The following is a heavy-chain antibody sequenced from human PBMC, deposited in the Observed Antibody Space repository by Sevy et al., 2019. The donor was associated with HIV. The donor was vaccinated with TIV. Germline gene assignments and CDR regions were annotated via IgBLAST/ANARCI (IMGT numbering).Heavy chain of an antibody. J-gene: IGHJ4*02. CDR2: ISYDGSNK. V-gene: IGHV3-30-3*01. D-gene: IGHD6-19*01. Sequence: GGSLRLSCAASGFTFSSYAMHWVRQAPGKGLEWVAVISYDGSNKYYADSVKGRFTISRENSKNTLYLQMNSLRAEDTAVYYCARARAGNIAVGEGPYWGQGTLVTVSS. CDR1: GFTFSSYA. CDR3: ARARAGNIAVGEGPY.